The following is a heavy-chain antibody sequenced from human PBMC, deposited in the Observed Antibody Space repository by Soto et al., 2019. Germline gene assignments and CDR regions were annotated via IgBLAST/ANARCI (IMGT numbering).Heavy chain of an antibody. CDR3: ARDRQGYGDYAYDY. V-gene: IGHV4-30-2*01. Sequence: PSETLSLTCAVSGGSISSGGYCWSGIRQPPGKGLEWIGYIYHSGSTYYNPSLKSRVTISVDRSKNQFSLKLSSVTAADTAVYYCARDRQGYGDYAYDYWGQGTLVTVSS. CDR1: GGSISSGGYC. D-gene: IGHD4-17*01. CDR2: IYHSGST. J-gene: IGHJ4*02.